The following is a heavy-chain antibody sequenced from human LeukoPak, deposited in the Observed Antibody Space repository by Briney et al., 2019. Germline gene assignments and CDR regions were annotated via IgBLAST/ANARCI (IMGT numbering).Heavy chain of an antibody. CDR1: GFTSSSYS. V-gene: IGHV3-21*01. Sequence: PGGSLRLSCAASGFTSSSYSMNWVRQAPGKGLEWVSSISSSSSYIYYADSVKGRFTISRDNAKNSLYLQMNSLRAEDTAVYYCARDGDRGAVAGPPAIWGQGTMVTVSS. CDR3: ARDGDRGAVAGPPAI. J-gene: IGHJ3*02. CDR2: ISSSSSYI. D-gene: IGHD6-19*01.